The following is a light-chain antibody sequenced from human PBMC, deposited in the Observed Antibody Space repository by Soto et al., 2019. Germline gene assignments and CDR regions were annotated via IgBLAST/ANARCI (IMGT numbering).Light chain of an antibody. V-gene: IGKV1-5*01. CDR2: DAS. CDR3: QQYGSSPLWT. CDR1: QSISSW. J-gene: IGKJ1*01. Sequence: DIQMTQSPSTLSASVGDSVTITCRDSQSISSWLAWYQQKPGKAPKLLIYDASSLESGVPSRFSGSGSGTEFTLTISSLQPDDFAVYYCQQYGSSPLWTFGQGTKV.